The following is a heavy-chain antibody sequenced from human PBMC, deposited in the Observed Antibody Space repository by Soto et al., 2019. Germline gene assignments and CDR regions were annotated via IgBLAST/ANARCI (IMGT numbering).Heavy chain of an antibody. J-gene: IGHJ4*02. CDR1: GFTCSGSA. Sequence: PWWSLRLSCAASGFTCSGSAMHWVRQASGKGLEWVGRIRSKANSYATAYAASVKGRFTISRDDSKNTAYLQMNSLKTEDTAVYYCTRHLYYYDSSGPPGWGQGTLVTVSS. D-gene: IGHD3-22*01. CDR3: TRHLYYYDSSGPPG. CDR2: IRSKANSYAT. V-gene: IGHV3-73*01.